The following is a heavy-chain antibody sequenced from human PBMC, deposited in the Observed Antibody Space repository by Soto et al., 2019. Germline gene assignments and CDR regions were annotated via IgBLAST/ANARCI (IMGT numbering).Heavy chain of an antibody. CDR1: GFTFSSYW. CDR2: INSDGSST. CDR3: AKDISSGYYFHYYYGMDV. V-gene: IGHV3-74*01. J-gene: IGHJ6*02. Sequence: GGSLRLSCAASGFTFSSYWMHWVRQAPGKGLVWVSRINSDGSSTSYADSVKGRFTISRDNAKNTLYLQMNSLRAEDTAVYYCAKDISSGYYFHYYYGMDVWGQGTTVTVSS. D-gene: IGHD3-22*01.